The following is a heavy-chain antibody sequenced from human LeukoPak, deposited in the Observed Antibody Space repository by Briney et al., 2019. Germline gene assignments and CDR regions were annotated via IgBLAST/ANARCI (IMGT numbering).Heavy chain of an antibody. D-gene: IGHD2-2*01. J-gene: IGHJ4*02. CDR1: GFTFSIYT. CDR2: ISSNGGST. CDR3: ANRFCTSTSCGVAY. Sequence: GGSLRLSCAASGFTFSIYTMSWVRQAPGKGLEYVSTISSNGGSTYYANSVKGRFTISRDDSKNTLYLQMNSLRGDDTAVYYCANRFCTSTSCGVAYWGQGTLVTVSS. V-gene: IGHV3-64*01.